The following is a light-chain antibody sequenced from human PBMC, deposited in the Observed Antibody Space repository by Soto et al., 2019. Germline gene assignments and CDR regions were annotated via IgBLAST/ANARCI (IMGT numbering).Light chain of an antibody. Sequence: ALTQPPSASGSPGQSVTISCTGTSSDVGAYNYVSWYQQLPGKAPKLIIYGVSKRPSGVPDRFSGSKSGNTASLTVSGLQAEDEADYYCTSYAGTYSFFYVFGTGTKVTVL. J-gene: IGLJ1*01. CDR3: TSYAGTYSFFYV. CDR1: SSDVGAYNY. V-gene: IGLV2-8*01. CDR2: GVS.